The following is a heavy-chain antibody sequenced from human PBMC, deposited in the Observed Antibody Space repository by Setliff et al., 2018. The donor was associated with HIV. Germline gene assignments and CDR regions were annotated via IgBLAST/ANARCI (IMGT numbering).Heavy chain of an antibody. CDR3: ARDRCYDSSGYYWFDAFDI. Sequence: ASVKVSCKASGYTFTGYYMHWVRQAPGQGLEWMGWINPNSGGTNYAQKFQGRVTMTRDTSISTAYMELSRLRSDDTAVYYCARDRCYDSSGYYWFDAFDIWGQGTMVTVSS. CDR2: INPNSGGT. V-gene: IGHV1-2*02. CDR1: GYTFTGYY. J-gene: IGHJ3*02. D-gene: IGHD3-22*01.